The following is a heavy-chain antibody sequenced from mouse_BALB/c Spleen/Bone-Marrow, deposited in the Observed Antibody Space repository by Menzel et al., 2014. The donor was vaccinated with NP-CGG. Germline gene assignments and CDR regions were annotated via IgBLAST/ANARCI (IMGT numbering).Heavy chain of an antibody. CDR1: GYTFTSYW. V-gene: IGHV1-7*01. CDR3: ARGNYEAMDY. D-gene: IGHD2-1*01. CDR2: INPSTGYT. J-gene: IGHJ4*01. Sequence: VQLQQSGAELAKPGASVKMSCKASGYTFTSYWMHWVKQRPGQGLEWIGYINPSTGYTAYNQKFKDKTTLTADKSSNTAYMQLSSLTSEDSAVYYCARGNYEAMDYWGQGTSVTAFS.